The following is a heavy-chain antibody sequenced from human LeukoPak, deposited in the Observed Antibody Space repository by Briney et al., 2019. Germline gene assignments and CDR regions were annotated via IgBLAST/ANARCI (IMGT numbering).Heavy chain of an antibody. CDR2: IYYSGST. D-gene: IGHD2-15*01. CDR1: GGSISSYY. Sequence: SETLSLTCTVSGGSISSYYWSWIRQPPGKGLEWIGYIYYSGSTNYNPSLKSRVTISVDTSKNQFSLKLSSVTAADTAVYYCASTPRYCSGGSCYSDWFDPWGQGTLVTVSS. J-gene: IGHJ5*02. V-gene: IGHV4-59*01. CDR3: ASTPRYCSGGSCYSDWFDP.